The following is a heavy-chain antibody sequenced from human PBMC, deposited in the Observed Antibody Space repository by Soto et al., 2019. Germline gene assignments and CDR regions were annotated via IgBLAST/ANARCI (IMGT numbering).Heavy chain of an antibody. CDR3: AREDDGGDRDYYGLDV. CDR1: GGSISSDNYH. J-gene: IGHJ6*04. V-gene: IGHV4-30-4*08. CDR2: VYYSGSV. D-gene: IGHD2-21*02. Sequence: QVQLQQSGPGLVKPSQTLSITCTVSGGSISSDNYHWTWIRQPPGKGLEWIGYVYYSGSVFYNPSLKSRLSISVDTSKNQFSLKLTSVTAADTAVYVCAREDDGGDRDYYGLDVWGKGTTVTVSS.